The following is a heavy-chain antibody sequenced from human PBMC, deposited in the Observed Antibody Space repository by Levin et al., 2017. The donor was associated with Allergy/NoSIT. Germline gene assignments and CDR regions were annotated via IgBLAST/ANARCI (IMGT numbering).Heavy chain of an antibody. Sequence: GESLKISCAASGFTFSNYAMHWVRQAPGKGLEWVAVISYDGTNKDYADSVKGRFTISRDNSKNTLSLQMNSLRPEDSAVYCCARGPDSGHTTTRRYYHCDYWGQGTLVTVSS. CDR3: ARGPDSGHTTTRRYYHCDY. D-gene: IGHD3-10*01. CDR1: GFTFSNYA. J-gene: IGHJ4*02. CDR2: ISYDGTNK. V-gene: IGHV3-30-3*01.